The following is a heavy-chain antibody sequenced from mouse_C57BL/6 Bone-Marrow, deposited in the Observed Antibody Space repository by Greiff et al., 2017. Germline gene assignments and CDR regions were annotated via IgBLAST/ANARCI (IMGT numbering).Heavy chain of an antibody. V-gene: IGHV5-17*01. J-gene: IGHJ4*01. CDR2: ISSGSSTI. Sequence: VQLKESGGGLVKPGGSLKLSCAASGFTFSDYGMHWVRQAPEKGLEWVAYISSGSSTIYYADTVKGRFTISRDNAKNTLFLQMTSLRSEDTAMYYCAREGYDDLYAMDYWGQGTSVTVSS. CDR1: GFTFSDYG. CDR3: AREGYDDLYAMDY. D-gene: IGHD2-2*01.